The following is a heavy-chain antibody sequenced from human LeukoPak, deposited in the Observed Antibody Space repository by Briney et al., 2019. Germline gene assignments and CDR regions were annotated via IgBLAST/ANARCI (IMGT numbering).Heavy chain of an antibody. D-gene: IGHD6-19*01. CDR3: ARAGWLNWFDP. Sequence: GASVKVSCKASGYTFTGYYIHWVRQAPGQGLEWMGWIDPNSGGTNYAQKFQGRVTVTRDTSISTAYMELSRLRSDDTAVYYCARAGWLNWFDPWGQGTLVTVSS. CDR2: IDPNSGGT. J-gene: IGHJ5*02. V-gene: IGHV1-2*02. CDR1: GYTFTGYY.